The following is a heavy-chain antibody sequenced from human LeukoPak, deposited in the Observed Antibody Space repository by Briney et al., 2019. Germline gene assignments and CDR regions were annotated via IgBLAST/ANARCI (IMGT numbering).Heavy chain of an antibody. CDR2: IYSGGST. J-gene: IGHJ3*02. V-gene: IGHV3-53*01. CDR1: GFTVSSNY. D-gene: IGHD3-3*01. Sequence: PGGSLRLSCAASGFTVSSNYMSWVRQAPGKGLEWVSVIYSGGSTYYADSVKGRFTISRDNSKNTLYLQMNSLRAEDTAVCYCARYDFWSGYYGAFDIWGQGTMVTVSS. CDR3: ARYDFWSGYYGAFDI.